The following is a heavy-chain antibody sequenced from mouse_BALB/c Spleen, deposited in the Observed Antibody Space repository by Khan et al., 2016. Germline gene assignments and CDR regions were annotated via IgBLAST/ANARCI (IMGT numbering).Heavy chain of an antibody. CDR1: GYSITSDYA. D-gene: IGHD1-1*01. J-gene: IGHJ4*01. V-gene: IGHV3-2*02. Sequence: EVQLQESGPGLVKPSQSLSLTCTVTGYSITSDYAWNWIRQFPGNRLEWMGYISYSGSTSYHPSLKSRVSITRDTSKNQFFLQLKSVTSEDTATYYCARSDYGDKDAMDYWGQGTSVTVSS. CDR3: ARSDYGDKDAMDY. CDR2: ISYSGST.